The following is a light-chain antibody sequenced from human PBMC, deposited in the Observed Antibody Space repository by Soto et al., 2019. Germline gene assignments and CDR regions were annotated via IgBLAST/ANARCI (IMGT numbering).Light chain of an antibody. Sequence: QSALTQPASVSGSPGQSITISCTGTSSDIGDYNYVSWYQQHPGKAPKLMIYDVSKRPSGVSNRFSGSKSGNTASLTISGLQAEDEADYYCSSYTISRTLVVFGGGTKLTVL. CDR3: SSYTISRTLVV. V-gene: IGLV2-14*01. CDR2: DVS. J-gene: IGLJ2*01. CDR1: SSDIGDYNY.